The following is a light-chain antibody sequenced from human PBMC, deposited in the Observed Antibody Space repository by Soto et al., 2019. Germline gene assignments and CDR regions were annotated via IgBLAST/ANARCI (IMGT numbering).Light chain of an antibody. J-gene: IGKJ4*01. V-gene: IGKV3-11*01. Sequence: ETVLTQSPATLSLSPGERATLSCRASQSVSSYLAWYQQKPGQAPRLLIYDASNRATGIPARFSGSGSGTDFTLTISSLQPEDVATYYCQKYNSAPLTFGGGTKVDIK. CDR1: QSVSSY. CDR2: DAS. CDR3: QKYNSAPLT.